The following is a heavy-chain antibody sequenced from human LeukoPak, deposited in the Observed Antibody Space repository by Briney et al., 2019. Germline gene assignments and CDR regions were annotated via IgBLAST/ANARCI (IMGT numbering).Heavy chain of an antibody. CDR3: ARDALHSGSYGWFDP. D-gene: IGHD1-26*01. V-gene: IGHV1-2*02. J-gene: IGHJ5*02. CDR2: INPNSGGT. CDR1: GYTFTGYY. Sequence: ASVKVSCKASGYTFTGYYMHWVRQAPGQGREWMGWINPNSGGTNYAQKFQGTVTMTRDTSISTAYMELSRLRSDDTAVYYCARDALHSGSYGWFDPWGQGTLVTVSS.